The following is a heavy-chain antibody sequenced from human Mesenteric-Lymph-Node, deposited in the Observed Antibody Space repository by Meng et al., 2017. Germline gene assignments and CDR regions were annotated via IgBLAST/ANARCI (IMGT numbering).Heavy chain of an antibody. D-gene: IGHD1-26*01. CDR3: ARSGSGSSSFDY. CDR2: INPNSGGT. Sequence: ASVKVSCKASGYTFTGYYMHWVRQAPGQGREWMGWINPNSGGTNYAQKFQGRVTMTRDTSISTAYRERSRLRSDDTAVYYCARSGSGSSSFDYWGQGTLVTVSS. CDR1: GYTFTGYY. J-gene: IGHJ4*02. V-gene: IGHV1-2*02.